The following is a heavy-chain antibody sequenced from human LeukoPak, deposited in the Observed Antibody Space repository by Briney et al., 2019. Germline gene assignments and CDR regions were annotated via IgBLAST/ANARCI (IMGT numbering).Heavy chain of an antibody. D-gene: IGHD6-6*01. CDR2: INHSGST. Sequence: PSETLSLTCAVYGGSFSGYYWSWIRQPPGKGLEWIGEINHSGSTNYNPSLKSRVTISVDTSKNQFSLKLSSVTAADTAVYYCARVPSIVDYYYYYYMDVWGKGTTVTVSS. CDR3: ARVPSIVDYYYYYYMDV. V-gene: IGHV4-34*01. J-gene: IGHJ6*03. CDR1: GGSFSGYY.